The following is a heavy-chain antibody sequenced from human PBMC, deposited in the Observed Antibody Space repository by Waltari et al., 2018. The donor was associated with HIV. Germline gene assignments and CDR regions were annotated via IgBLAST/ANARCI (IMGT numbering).Heavy chain of an antibody. Sequence: EVQLVESGGGLVQPGGSLRLPCAAYGFTFSSYWMSWVRQAPGKGLECVANRMQCGRGIYYVESVKGRFTISRDDAKNPLFLQMNSLRAEYTAVYCCARRGGRSSPLGYWGQGTLVTVSS. J-gene: IGHJ4*02. CDR1: GFTFSSYW. CDR3: ARRGGRSSPLGY. V-gene: IGHV3-7*01. CDR2: RMQCGRGI. D-gene: IGHD6-13*01.